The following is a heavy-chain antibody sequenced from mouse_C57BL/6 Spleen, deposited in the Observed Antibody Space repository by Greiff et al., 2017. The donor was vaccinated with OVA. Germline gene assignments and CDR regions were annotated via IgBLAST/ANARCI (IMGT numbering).Heavy chain of an antibody. CDR3: ARDGKGTY. CDR2: INPSTGGT. Sequence: VQLQQSGPELVKPGASVKISCKASGYSFTGYYMNWVKQSPEKSLEWIGEINPSTGGTTYNQKFKAKATLTVDKSSSTAYMQLKSLTSEDSAVYYCARDGKGTYWGQGTTLTVSS. CDR1: GYSFTGYY. D-gene: IGHD2-1*01. V-gene: IGHV1-42*01. J-gene: IGHJ2*01.